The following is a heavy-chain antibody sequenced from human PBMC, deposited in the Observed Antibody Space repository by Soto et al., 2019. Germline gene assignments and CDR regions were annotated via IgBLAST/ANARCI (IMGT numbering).Heavy chain of an antibody. V-gene: IGHV3-23*01. CDR3: AREGDRYGTVCFDS. CDR2: IPVIGERR. Sequence: GGSLRLSCAASGFTFSSYGMSWVRQAPGKGLEWVAGIPVIGERRYYADSVKGRFTISRDNAKNTLYLQMNSLRVEDAAVYFCAREGDRYGTVCFDSWGQGTLVTVSS. D-gene: IGHD1-1*01. J-gene: IGHJ4*02. CDR1: GFTFSSYG.